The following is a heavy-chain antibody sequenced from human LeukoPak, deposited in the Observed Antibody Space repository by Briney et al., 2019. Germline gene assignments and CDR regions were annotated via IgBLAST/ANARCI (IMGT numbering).Heavy chain of an antibody. CDR2: ISGSSTTI. V-gene: IGHV3-48*01. CDR1: GFTFSRFS. Sequence: GGSLRLSCAASGFTFSRFSMNWVRPAPGKGLEWVSYISGSSTTIYYADSVKGRFTISRDNAKNSLYLQMNSLRAEDTAVYYCARDRTSVRFLDQRDAFDIWGQGTMVTVSS. J-gene: IGHJ3*02. D-gene: IGHD3-3*01. CDR3: ARDRTSVRFLDQRDAFDI.